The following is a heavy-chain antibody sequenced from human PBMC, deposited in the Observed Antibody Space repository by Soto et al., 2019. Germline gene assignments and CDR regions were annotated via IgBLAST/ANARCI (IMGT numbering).Heavy chain of an antibody. CDR1: GYTFTSYG. J-gene: IGHJ4*02. CDR3: ARYFWSGQLPFYFAQ. CDR2: ISAYNGNT. Sequence: QVLLVQSGAEVKKPGASVKVSCKASGYTFTSYGVSWVRQAPGQGLEWMGWISAYNGNTKYSQNLQGRVTMTIDTTSSSAYLEVRSLRSDDTAIYYCARYFWSGQLPFYFAQWGQGTLVTVSS. D-gene: IGHD3-3*01. V-gene: IGHV1-18*01.